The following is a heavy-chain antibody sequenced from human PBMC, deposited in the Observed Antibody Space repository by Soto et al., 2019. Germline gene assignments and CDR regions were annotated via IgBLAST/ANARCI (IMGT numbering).Heavy chain of an antibody. J-gene: IGHJ4*02. CDR1: GFSLSTNGVG. D-gene: IGHD4-17*01. Sequence: QITLKESGPTLVNPTQTLTLTCTFSGFSLSTNGVGVGWIRQPPGKALEWLALIYWDNDERYSPSLKSRLIITKDPSKHQVVLTMTNMDPVDTATYYCAHRRVGYGDPDYYFEYWGQGILVTVSS. V-gene: IGHV2-5*02. CDR3: AHRRVGYGDPDYYFEY. CDR2: IYWDNDE.